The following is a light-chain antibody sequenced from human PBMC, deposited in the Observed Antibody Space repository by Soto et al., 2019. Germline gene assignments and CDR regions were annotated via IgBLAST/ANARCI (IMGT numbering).Light chain of an antibody. V-gene: IGKV1D-16*01. CDR3: QQYNIYPLT. CDR2: AAS. J-gene: IGKJ4*01. Sequence: DVQMTQSPSSLSASVGDRVTITCRASEDINGWLAWYQQKPGTAPKSLIYAASMLQTGVPSRFSGSGSATDFTLTIISLQPEDSATYYCQQYNIYPLTFGGGTKVEIK. CDR1: EDINGW.